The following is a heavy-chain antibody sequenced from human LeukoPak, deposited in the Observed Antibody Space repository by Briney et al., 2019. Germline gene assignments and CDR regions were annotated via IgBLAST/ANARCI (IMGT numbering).Heavy chain of an antibody. V-gene: IGHV1-2*02. CDR1: GYTFTAYY. D-gene: IGHD1-7*01. CDR2: INPNSGGT. Sequence: ASVKVSCKTSGYTFTAYYIHWVRQAHGQGLEWMGWINPNSGGTNYAQEFQGRVTMTRDTSISTAYMELSRLRSDDTALYYCARVYDNWNYERYAAYFQLWGQGTLVTVSS. J-gene: IGHJ1*01. CDR3: ARVYDNWNYERYAAYFQL.